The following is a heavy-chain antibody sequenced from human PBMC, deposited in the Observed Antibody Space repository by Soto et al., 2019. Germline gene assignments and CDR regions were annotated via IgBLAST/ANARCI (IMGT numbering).Heavy chain of an antibody. Sequence: GGSLRLSCAASGFTFSSYWMSWVRQAPGKGLEWVANIKQDGSEKYYVDSVKGRFTISRDNAKNSLYLQMNSLRAEDTAVYYCARSFRDIVVVVAATTYYYYYMDVWGKGTTVTVSS. D-gene: IGHD2-15*01. CDR1: GFTFSSYW. J-gene: IGHJ6*03. CDR2: IKQDGSEK. V-gene: IGHV3-7*01. CDR3: ARSFRDIVVVVAATTYYYYYMDV.